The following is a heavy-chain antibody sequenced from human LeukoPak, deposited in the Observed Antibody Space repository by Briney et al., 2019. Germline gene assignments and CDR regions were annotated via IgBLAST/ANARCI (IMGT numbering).Heavy chain of an antibody. Sequence: PSETLSLTCAVSDYSINSGYYWGWIRQPPGKGLEWIGSIYHSGSTYYNPSLRSRVTISAATSKNQFSLTLSSVPAAATAVYYCARSAGDLYDAFDIWGQGTMVTVSS. CDR3: ARSAGDLYDAFDI. CDR2: IYHSGST. V-gene: IGHV4-38-2*01. J-gene: IGHJ3*02. D-gene: IGHD7-27*01. CDR1: DYSINSGYY.